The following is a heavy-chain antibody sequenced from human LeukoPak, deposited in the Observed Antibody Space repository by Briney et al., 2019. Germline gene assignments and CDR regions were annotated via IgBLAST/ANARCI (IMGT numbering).Heavy chain of an antibody. Sequence: GGSLRLSCAGSGFIFNSHWMTWVRQAPGMGLEWVGNIRQDGDEKFYADSERGRFTISRDNAKNSLYLHLNSLRAEDTAIYYCARVRTEWYIDLWGRGTLVTVSP. CDR3: ARVRTEWYIDL. V-gene: IGHV3-7*01. D-gene: IGHD2-8*02. CDR2: IRQDGDEK. CDR1: GFIFNSHW. J-gene: IGHJ2*01.